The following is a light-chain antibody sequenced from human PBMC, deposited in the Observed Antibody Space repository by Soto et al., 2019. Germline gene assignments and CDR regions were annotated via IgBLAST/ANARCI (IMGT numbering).Light chain of an antibody. J-gene: IGKJ1*01. CDR1: QSVSSSY. V-gene: IGKV3-20*01. Sequence: EIVLTQSPGTLSLSPGERATLSCRSSQSVSSSYLAWYQHKPGQAPRLLIYDVSSRATGIPDRFSGSGSGTDFTLTSSRLEPEDFAVYYCHQYGSSPTFGQGTKVEIK. CDR2: DVS. CDR3: HQYGSSPT.